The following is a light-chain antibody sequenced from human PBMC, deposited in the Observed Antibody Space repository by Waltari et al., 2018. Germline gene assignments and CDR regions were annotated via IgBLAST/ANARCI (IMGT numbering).Light chain of an antibody. J-gene: IGKJ4*01. Sequence: IKLTQSPSSLSASVGDRVTITCRASQDINSFLAWYQQKPEKAPKVLIYAASTLQSGVPSRFSGSGSGTEFTLTISSLQPEDFATYYCQHFKSYPLTFGGGTKVEIK. CDR2: AAS. V-gene: IGKV1-9*01. CDR3: QHFKSYPLT. CDR1: QDINSF.